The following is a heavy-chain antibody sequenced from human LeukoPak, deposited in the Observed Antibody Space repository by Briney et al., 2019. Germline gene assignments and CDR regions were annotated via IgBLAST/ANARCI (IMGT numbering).Heavy chain of an antibody. CDR1: GYTFTGYY. CDR3: ARDTLYSNYDHWFDP. D-gene: IGHD4-11*01. J-gene: IGHJ5*02. V-gene: IGHV1-2*02. CDR2: INPNSGGT. Sequence: GASVKVSCKASGYTFTGYYMHWVRQAPGQGLEWMGWINPNSGGTNYAQKFQGRVTMTRDTSISTAYMELSRLRSDDTAVYYCARDTLYSNYDHWFDPWGQGTLVTVSS.